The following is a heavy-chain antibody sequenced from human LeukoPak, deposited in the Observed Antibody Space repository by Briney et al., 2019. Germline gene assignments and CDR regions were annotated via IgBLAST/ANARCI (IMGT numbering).Heavy chain of an antibody. J-gene: IGHJ3*02. CDR2: FDPEDGET. D-gene: IGHD3-22*01. V-gene: IGHV1-24*01. Sequence: ASVKVSCKVSGYTLTELSMHWVRQAPGKGLEWMGGFDPEDGETIYAQKFQGRVTMTEDTSTDTAYMELSGLRSEDTAVYYCAREASVYDSSGYYDAFDIWGQGTMVTVSS. CDR1: GYTLTELS. CDR3: AREASVYDSSGYYDAFDI.